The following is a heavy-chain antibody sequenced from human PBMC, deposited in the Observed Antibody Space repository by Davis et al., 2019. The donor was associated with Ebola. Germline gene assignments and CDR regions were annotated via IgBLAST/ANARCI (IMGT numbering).Heavy chain of an antibody. D-gene: IGHD4-17*01. V-gene: IGHV4-61*09. CDR3: ARGLTVSRFDP. J-gene: IGHJ5*02. CDR1: GGSISSGSYY. Sequence: SETLSLTCTVSGGSISSGSYYWSWIRQPAGKGLEWIGHMYTSGSTNYNTSLKSRVTISADTSKSQFSLKLRSVTAADTAVYYCARGLTVSRFDPWGQGALVTVSS. CDR2: MYTSGST.